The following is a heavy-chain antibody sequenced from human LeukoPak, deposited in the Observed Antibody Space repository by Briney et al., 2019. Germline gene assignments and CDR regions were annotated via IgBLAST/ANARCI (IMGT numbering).Heavy chain of an antibody. Sequence: SQTLSLTCTVSGGSISSGGYYWSWIRQHPGKGLEWIGYIYYSGSTYYNPSLKSRVTISVDTSKNQFSLKLSSVTAADTAVYYCARAINTTVTTFGALDIWGQGTMVTVSS. J-gene: IGHJ3*02. V-gene: IGHV4-31*03. CDR1: GGSISSGGYY. CDR3: ARAINTTVTTFGALDI. CDR2: IYYSGST. D-gene: IGHD4-17*01.